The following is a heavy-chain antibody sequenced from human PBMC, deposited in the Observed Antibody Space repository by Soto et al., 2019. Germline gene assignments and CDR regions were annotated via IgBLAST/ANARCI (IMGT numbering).Heavy chain of an antibody. D-gene: IGHD3-3*01. CDR1: GGTFSSYA. CDR2: IIPTFGTA. CDR3: ARDPGWSGYYSDYYYYYGMDV. J-gene: IGHJ6*02. Sequence: SVKVSCKASGGTFSSYAISWVRQAPGQGLEWMGGIIPTFGTANYAQKFQGRVTITADESTSTAYMELSSLRSEDTAVYYCARDPGWSGYYSDYYYYYGMDVWGQGTTVTVSS. V-gene: IGHV1-69*13.